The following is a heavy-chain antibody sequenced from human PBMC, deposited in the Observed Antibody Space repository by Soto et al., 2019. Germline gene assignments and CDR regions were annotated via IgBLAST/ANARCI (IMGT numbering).Heavy chain of an antibody. J-gene: IGHJ4*02. CDR1: GFTFSSYW. CDR2: IKQDGSEK. Sequence: GGSLRLSCAASGFTFSSYWMSWVRQAPGKGLEWVANIKQDGSEKYYVDSVKGRFTISRDNAKNSLYLQMNSLRAEDTAVYYCARDITSGSSWVAPLFDYWGQGTLVTVSS. CDR3: ARDITSGSSWVAPLFDY. V-gene: IGHV3-7*01. D-gene: IGHD6-13*01.